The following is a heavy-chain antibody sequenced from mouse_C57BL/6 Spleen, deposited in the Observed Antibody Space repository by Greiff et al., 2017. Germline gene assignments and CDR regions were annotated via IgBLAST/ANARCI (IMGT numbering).Heavy chain of an antibody. V-gene: IGHV1-64*01. Sequence: QVQLQQPGAELVKPGASVKLSCKASGYTFTSYWMHWVKQRPGQGLEWIGMIHPNSGSTNYNEKFKSKATLTVDKSSSTAYMQLSSLTSEDSAVYYCSYYDCSSQYYYAMYYWGQGTSVTVAS. D-gene: IGHD1-1*01. CDR1: GYTFTSYW. CDR3: SYYDCSSQYYYAMYY. CDR2: IHPNSGST. J-gene: IGHJ4*01.